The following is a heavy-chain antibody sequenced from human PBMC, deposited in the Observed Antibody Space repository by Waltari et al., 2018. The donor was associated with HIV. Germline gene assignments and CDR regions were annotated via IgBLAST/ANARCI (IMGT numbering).Heavy chain of an antibody. D-gene: IGHD6-19*01. CDR3: ASRSSGRVAYGLDV. J-gene: IGHJ6*02. Sequence: EVQLVESGGGLVKPGGSLRLSCAGSVFTFSRYGLNWVRQAPGKGLEWVAYISSSSGHMKYADSVKGRFTISRDNAKNSLYLQINSLRAEDTAVYYCASRSSGRVAYGLDVWGQGTTVIVSS. V-gene: IGHV3-21*01. CDR1: VFTFSRYG. CDR2: ISSSSGHM.